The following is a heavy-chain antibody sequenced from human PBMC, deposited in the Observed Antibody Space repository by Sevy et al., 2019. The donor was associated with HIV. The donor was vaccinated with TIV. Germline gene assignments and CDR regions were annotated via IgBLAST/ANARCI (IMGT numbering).Heavy chain of an antibody. CDR2: IYSGGST. D-gene: IGHD2-21*02. V-gene: IGHV3-53*01. CDR3: ASSYCGGDCYSLAVYYYYGMDV. J-gene: IGHJ6*02. Sequence: GGSLRLSCAASGFTVSSNYMSWVRQAPGKGLEWVSVIYSGGSTYYADSVKGRFTISRDNSKNTLYLQMNSLRAEDTAVYYCASSYCGGDCYSLAVYYYYGMDVWGPGTTVTVSS. CDR1: GFTVSSNY.